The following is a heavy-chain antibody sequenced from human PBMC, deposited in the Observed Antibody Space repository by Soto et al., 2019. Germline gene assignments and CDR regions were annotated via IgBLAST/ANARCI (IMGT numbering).Heavy chain of an antibody. CDR2: IIPIFGTA. Sequence: ASVKISCKASGGTFSSYAISWGRQAPGQGLECMGGIIPIFGTANYAQKFQGRVTITADESTSKAYMELSSLRSEDKAVYYCAGAPIKPGDSFDIWGQGTMVTVSS. V-gene: IGHV1-69*13. J-gene: IGHJ3*02. CDR1: GGTFSSYA. CDR3: AGAPIKPGDSFDI.